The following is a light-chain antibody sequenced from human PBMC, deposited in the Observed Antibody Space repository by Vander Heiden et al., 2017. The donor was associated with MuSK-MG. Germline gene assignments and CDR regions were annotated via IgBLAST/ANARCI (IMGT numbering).Light chain of an antibody. J-gene: IGKJ3*01. CDR1: QSLLHSNGYNY. CDR2: LGS. CDR3: MQA. Sequence: DIVMTQSPLSLPVTPGEPASISCRSSQSLLHSNGYNYVDGYLQKPGQSPQLLIYLGSNRDSGVHDRFSGSGSGTDWTLKISRVEAEDGGVDYCMQAFGHGTKVDIK. V-gene: IGKV2-28*01.